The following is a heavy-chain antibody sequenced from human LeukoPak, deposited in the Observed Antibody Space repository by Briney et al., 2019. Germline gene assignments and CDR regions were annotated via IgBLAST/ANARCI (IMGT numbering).Heavy chain of an antibody. J-gene: IGHJ3*02. D-gene: IGHD3-9*01. Sequence: GGSLRLSCAASGFTFSSYAVSWVRQAPGKGLEWVANMKGDGSEIYYVDSVKGRFTISRDNAKNLLYLQMNSLRAEDTAVYYCARPGYTAGYDIWGQGTLVTVSS. V-gene: IGHV3-7*01. CDR2: MKGDGSEI. CDR1: GFTFSSYA. CDR3: ARPGYTAGYDI.